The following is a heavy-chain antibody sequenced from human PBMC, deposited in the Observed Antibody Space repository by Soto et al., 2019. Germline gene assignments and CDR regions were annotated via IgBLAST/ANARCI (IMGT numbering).Heavy chain of an antibody. J-gene: IGHJ4*02. CDR3: AKDVYYYYDSSGSYYFDY. CDR2: ISYDGSNK. D-gene: IGHD3-22*01. CDR1: GFTFSSYG. V-gene: IGHV3-30*18. Sequence: PGGSLRLSCAASGFTFSSYGMHWVRQAPGKGLEWVAVISYDGSNKYYADSVKGRFTISRDNSKNTLYLQMNSLRAEDTAVYYCAKDVYYYYDSSGSYYFDYWGQGTLVTVSS.